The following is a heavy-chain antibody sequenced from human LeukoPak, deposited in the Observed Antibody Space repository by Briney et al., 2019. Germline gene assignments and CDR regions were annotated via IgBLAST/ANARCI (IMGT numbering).Heavy chain of an antibody. CDR3: ARGPSYYDYVWGSYRYTSPDY. D-gene: IGHD3-16*02. CDR1: GFTFSSYS. CDR2: ISSSSSYI. J-gene: IGHJ4*02. V-gene: IGHV3-21*01. Sequence: PGGSLRLSCAASGFTFSSYSMNWVRQAPGKGLEWVSSISSSSSYIYYADSVTGRFTISRDNAKNSLYLQMNSLRAEDTAVYYCARGPSYYDYVWGSYRYTSPDYWGQGTLVTVSS.